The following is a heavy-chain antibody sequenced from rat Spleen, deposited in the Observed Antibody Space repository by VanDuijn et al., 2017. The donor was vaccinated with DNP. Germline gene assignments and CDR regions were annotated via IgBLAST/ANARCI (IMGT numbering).Heavy chain of an antibody. Sequence: QVQLRQSGAEPAKPGSSVKISCKASGYTFTTYYITWIKQTTGQGLDYIGYINTGSGGTNYNEKFKGKATLTVDKSSSTAFMQLNSLTPDDSAVYYCARRRLPYWYFDFWGPGTMVTVSS. CDR1: GYTFTTYY. V-gene: IGHV1-43*01. CDR2: INTGSGGT. CDR3: ARRRLPYWYFDF. D-gene: IGHD1-4*01. J-gene: IGHJ1*01.